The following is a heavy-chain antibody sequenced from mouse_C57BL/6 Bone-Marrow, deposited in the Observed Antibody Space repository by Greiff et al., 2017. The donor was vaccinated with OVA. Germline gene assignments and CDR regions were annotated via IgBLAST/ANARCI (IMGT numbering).Heavy chain of an antibody. CDR2: ISDGGSYT. D-gene: IGHD2-4*01. CDR1: GFTFSSYA. CDR3: ARAIYYDYDVGYYAMDY. J-gene: IGHJ4*01. Sequence: EVQLVESGGGLVKPGGSLKLSCAASGFTFSSYAMSWVRQTPEKRLEWVATISDGGSYTYYPDNVKGRFTISRDNAKNNLYLQMSHLKSEDTAMYYCARAIYYDYDVGYYAMDYWGQGTSVTVSS. V-gene: IGHV5-4*01.